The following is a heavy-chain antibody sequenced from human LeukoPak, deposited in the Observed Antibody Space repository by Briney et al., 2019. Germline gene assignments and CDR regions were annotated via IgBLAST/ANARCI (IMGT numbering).Heavy chain of an antibody. Sequence: GGSLRLSCAASGFTFSSYAMSWVRQAPGKGLEWVSAISGSGGSTNYADSVKGRFTISRDNSKNTLYLQMNSLRAEDTAVYYCAKVPMVRGVIITAEGWFDPWGQGTLVTVSS. CDR1: GFTFSSYA. D-gene: IGHD3-10*01. CDR2: ISGSGGST. J-gene: IGHJ5*02. CDR3: AKVPMVRGVIITAEGWFDP. V-gene: IGHV3-23*01.